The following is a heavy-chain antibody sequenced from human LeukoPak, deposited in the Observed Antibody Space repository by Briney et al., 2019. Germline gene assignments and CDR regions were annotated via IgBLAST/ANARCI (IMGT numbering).Heavy chain of an antibody. Sequence: ASVKVSCKASGYTFTSYGISWVRQAPGQGLEWMGWISAYNGNTNYAQKLQGRVTTTTDTSTSTAYMELRSLRSDDTAVYYCARSPVYRNWFDPWGQGTLVTVSS. V-gene: IGHV1-18*01. D-gene: IGHD4-11*01. CDR2: ISAYNGNT. CDR3: ARSPVYRNWFDP. J-gene: IGHJ5*02. CDR1: GYTFTSYG.